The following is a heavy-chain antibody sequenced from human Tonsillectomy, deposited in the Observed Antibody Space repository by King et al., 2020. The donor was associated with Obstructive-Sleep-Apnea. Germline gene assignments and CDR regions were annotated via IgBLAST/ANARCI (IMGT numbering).Heavy chain of an antibody. V-gene: IGHV3-33*01. CDR1: GCTFSSYG. J-gene: IGHJ3*02. CDR3: ARLPIAVAGAFDI. CDR2: IWYDGSNK. D-gene: IGHD6-19*01. Sequence: VQLVESGGGVVQPGRSLRLSCAASGCTFSSYGMHWVRQAPGKGLEWVAVIWYDGSNKYYADSVKGRFTISRDNSKNTLYLQMNSLRAEDTAVYYCARLPIAVAGAFDIWGQGTMVTVSS.